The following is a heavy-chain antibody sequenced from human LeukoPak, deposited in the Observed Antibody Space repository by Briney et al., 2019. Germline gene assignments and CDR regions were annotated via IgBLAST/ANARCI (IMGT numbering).Heavy chain of an antibody. D-gene: IGHD4-17*01. Sequence: GRSLRLSCAASGFTFSDYGMHWVRQAPGKGLEWVAVIWYDGSNKYYADSVKGRFTISRHNSKNTLYLQMNSLRAEDTAVYYCARVQHDYDHGEGAFDIWGQGTMVTVSS. V-gene: IGHV3-33*01. CDR1: GFTFSDYG. CDR3: ARVQHDYDHGEGAFDI. J-gene: IGHJ3*02. CDR2: IWYDGSNK.